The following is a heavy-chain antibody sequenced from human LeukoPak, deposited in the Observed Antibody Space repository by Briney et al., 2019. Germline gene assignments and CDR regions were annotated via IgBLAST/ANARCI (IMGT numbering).Heavy chain of an antibody. J-gene: IGHJ6*02. CDR1: GDSVSSNSAA. V-gene: IGHV6-1*01. CDR2: TYYRSKWYN. Sequence: SQTLSLTCAISGDSVSSNSAAWNWIRQSPSRGLEWLGRTYYRSKWYNDYAVSVKSRITINPDTSKNQFSLQLNSVTPEDTAVYYCARVTFGQWLLPGVNYYGMDVWGQGTTVTVSS. D-gene: IGHD6-19*01. CDR3: ARVTFGQWLLPGVNYYGMDV.